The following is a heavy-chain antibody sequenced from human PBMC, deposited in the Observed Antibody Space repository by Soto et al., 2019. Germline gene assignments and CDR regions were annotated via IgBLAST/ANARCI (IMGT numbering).Heavy chain of an antibody. CDR1: GGSISSGGYY. CDR3: VRDGKNKPDCHFKY. J-gene: IGHJ4*02. Sequence: SETLSLTCTVSGGSISSGGYYWSWIRQHPGKGLEWIGYMYYSGSTYYNPSLKSRVTISVDPSKNEFSLKLSSVTAADTAVYYCVRDGKNKPDCHFKYWGQVTRITGSS. V-gene: IGHV4-31*03. CDR2: MYYSGST. D-gene: IGHD2-21*02.